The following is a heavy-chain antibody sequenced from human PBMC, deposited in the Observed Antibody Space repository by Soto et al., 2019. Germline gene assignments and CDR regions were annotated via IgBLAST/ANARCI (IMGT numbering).Heavy chain of an antibody. CDR2: IYHNGIT. Sequence: QVQLKQSGPGLVRPSGTLSLTCRVSGTSISSSYWWAWVRQSPGKGLEWIGEIYHNGITKYNPSLKSRVSMSIDKSNNQFYLKLTSVTAADTDVYYCATVPPRIVVVLAEFPTWGQGTLVTVSS. J-gene: IGHJ4*02. CDR1: GTSISSSYW. V-gene: IGHV4-4*02. D-gene: IGHD2-21*01. CDR3: ATVPPRIVVVLAEFPT.